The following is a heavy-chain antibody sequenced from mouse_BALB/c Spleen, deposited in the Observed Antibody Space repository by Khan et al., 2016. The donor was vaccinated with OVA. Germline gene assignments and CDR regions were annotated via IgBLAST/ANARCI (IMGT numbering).Heavy chain of an antibody. D-gene: IGHD1-1*01. CDR3: ARQGPYYGSSWFAY. CDR2: INPDSSTI. CDR1: GFDFSRYW. Sequence: EVQLVESGGGLVQPGGSLKLSCAASGFDFSRYWMSWVRPAPGKGLEWIGEINPDSSTINYTPSLKDKFIISRDNAKNTLYLQMSKVRSEDTALYYCARQGPYYGSSWFAYWGQGTLVTVSA. J-gene: IGHJ3*01. V-gene: IGHV4-1*02.